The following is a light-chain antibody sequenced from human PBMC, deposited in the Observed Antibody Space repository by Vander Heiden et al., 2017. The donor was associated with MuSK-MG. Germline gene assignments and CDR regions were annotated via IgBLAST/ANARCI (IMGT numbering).Light chain of an antibody. J-gene: IGKJ5*01. Sequence: DIQMTQSPSSLSASVGDRVTITCQASQDISNYLNWYQQKPGKAPKLLIYDASNLETGVPSRFSGSGSGTDFTFTISSLQPEDIATYYCQQDYNLPITFGQGTRLEIK. CDR1: QDISNY. CDR2: DAS. V-gene: IGKV1-33*01. CDR3: QQDYNLPIT.